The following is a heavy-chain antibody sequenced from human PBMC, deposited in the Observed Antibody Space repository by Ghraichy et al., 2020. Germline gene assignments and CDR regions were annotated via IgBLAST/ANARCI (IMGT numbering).Heavy chain of an antibody. CDR2: IYYSGST. D-gene: IGHD3-10*01. J-gene: IGHJ4*02. CDR1: GGSISSYY. V-gene: IGHV4-59*08. CDR3: ARLNYGSGSSPFDY. Sequence: SETLSLTCTVSGGSISSYYWSWIRQPPGKGLEWIGYIYYSGSTNYNPSLKSRVTISVDTSKNQFSLKLSSVTAADTAVYYCARLNYGSGSSPFDYWGQGTLVTVSS.